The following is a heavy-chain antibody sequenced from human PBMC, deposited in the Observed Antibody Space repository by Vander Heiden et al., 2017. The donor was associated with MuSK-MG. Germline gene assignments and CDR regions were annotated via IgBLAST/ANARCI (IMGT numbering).Heavy chain of an antibody. V-gene: IGHV6-1*01. CDR3: AREVGAATHRAFDI. Sequence: QVQLQQSGPGLVKPSQTLSLTCAISGARVPSNTAAWNCIRQSPSRGLEWLGRTYHRSKWFDDYAVSVKSRITINPDTSKNQFSLQLNSVTPEDTAVYYCAREVGAATHRAFDIWGQGTTVTVSS. D-gene: IGHD1-26*01. CDR1: GARVPSNTAA. CDR2: TYHRSKWFD. J-gene: IGHJ3*02.